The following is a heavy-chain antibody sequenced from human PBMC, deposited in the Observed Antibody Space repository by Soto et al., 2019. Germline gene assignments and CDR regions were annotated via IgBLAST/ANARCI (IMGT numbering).Heavy chain of an antibody. J-gene: IGHJ3*02. CDR2: ISWDGGST. CDR3: ANRRPGREGGVITMGDVVAFDI. V-gene: IGHV3-43*01. D-gene: IGHD3-10*01. Sequence: GGSLRLSCAASGFTFDDYTMHWVRQAPGKGLEWVSLISWDGGSTYYADSVKGRFTISRDNSKNSLYLQMNSLRTEDTALYYCANRRPGREGGVITMGDVVAFDIWGQGTMVTVSS. CDR1: GFTFDDYT.